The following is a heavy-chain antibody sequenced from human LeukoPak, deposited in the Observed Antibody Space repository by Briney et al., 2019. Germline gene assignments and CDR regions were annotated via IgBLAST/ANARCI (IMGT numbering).Heavy chain of an antibody. V-gene: IGHV3-7*04. D-gene: IGHD3-10*01. Sequence: GGSLRLSCAASGFTFGTYWMTWVRQAPGKGLEWVANIRQTGSETFYLDSVKGRFTISRDNSKNSLFLEMKSLRAEDTAVYYCARGHGERIRYYGLDVWGQGTTVTVSS. CDR1: GFTFGTYW. CDR3: ARGHGERIRYYGLDV. J-gene: IGHJ6*02. CDR2: IRQTGSET.